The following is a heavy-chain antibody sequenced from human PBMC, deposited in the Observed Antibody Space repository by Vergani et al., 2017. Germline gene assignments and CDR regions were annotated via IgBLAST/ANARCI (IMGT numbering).Heavy chain of an antibody. CDR3: ARAPHDILTGYEAFDI. CDR2: IYSGGST. Sequence: VQLVESGGGVVQPGRSLRLSCAASGFTVSSNYMSWVRQAPGKGLEWVSVIYSGGSTYYADSVKGRFTISRDNSKNTLYLQMNSLRAEDTAVYYCARAPHDILTGYEAFDIWGQGTMVTVSS. J-gene: IGHJ3*02. CDR1: GFTVSSNY. V-gene: IGHV3-66*02. D-gene: IGHD3-9*01.